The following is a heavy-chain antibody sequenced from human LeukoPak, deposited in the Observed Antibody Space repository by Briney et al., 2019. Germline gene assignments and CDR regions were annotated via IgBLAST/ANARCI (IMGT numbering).Heavy chain of an antibody. D-gene: IGHD2-15*01. CDR2: ISSSSSTI. CDR1: GFTFSTYG. CDR3: AGVGVGYCSGGICYRNYMDV. J-gene: IGHJ6*03. Sequence: GGSLRLSCAASGFTFSTYGMNWVRQAPGKGLEWVSYISSSSSTIYYVDSVKGRFTISRDNARNSLSLQMNSLRAEDTAVYYCAGVGVGYCSGGICYRNYMDVWGKGTTVTVSS. V-gene: IGHV3-48*04.